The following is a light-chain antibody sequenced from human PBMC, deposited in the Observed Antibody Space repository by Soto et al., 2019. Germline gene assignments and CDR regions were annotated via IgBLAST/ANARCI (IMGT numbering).Light chain of an antibody. V-gene: IGLV1-51*02. CDR3: GAWDISLSAYV. CDR2: ENN. Sequence: QSALTQPPSVSAAPGQKVTISCSGSSSNIESNYVSWFQQLPRTAPNLLIYENNKRLSGFPDRFSASKSGTSATLVITGLRTGDEADYFCGAWDISLSAYVFGTGTKVTVL. CDR1: SSNIESNY. J-gene: IGLJ1*01.